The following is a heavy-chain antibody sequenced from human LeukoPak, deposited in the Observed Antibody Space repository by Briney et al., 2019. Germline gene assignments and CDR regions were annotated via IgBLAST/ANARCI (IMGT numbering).Heavy chain of an antibody. CDR2: IIPIFGTA. V-gene: IGHV1-69*13. J-gene: IGHJ5*02. CDR3: ARVPAVATIGLGWFDP. D-gene: IGHD5-12*01. Sequence: SVKVSCKASGYTFTSYAISWVRQAPGQGLEWMGGIIPIFGTANYAQKFQGRVTITADESTSTAYMELSSLRSEDTAVYYCARVPAVATIGLGWFDPWGQGTLVTVSS. CDR1: GYTFTSYA.